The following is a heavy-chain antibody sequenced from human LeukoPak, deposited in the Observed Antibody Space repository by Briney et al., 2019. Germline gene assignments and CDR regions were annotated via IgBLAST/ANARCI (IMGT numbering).Heavy chain of an antibody. Sequence: SETLSLTCTVSGGSISSYYWSWIRQPPGKGLEWIGYIYYSGSTNYNPSLKSRVTISVDTSKNQFSLKLSSVTAADTAVYYCARGRYSSGWRLDYWGQGTLVTVSS. J-gene: IGHJ4*02. CDR3: ARGRYSSGWRLDY. CDR1: GGSISSYY. D-gene: IGHD6-19*01. V-gene: IGHV4-59*12. CDR2: IYYSGST.